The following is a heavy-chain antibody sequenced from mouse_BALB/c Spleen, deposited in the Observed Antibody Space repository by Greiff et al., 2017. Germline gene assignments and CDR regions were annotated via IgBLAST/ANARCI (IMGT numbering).Heavy chain of an antibody. CDR2: INPGSGGT. D-gene: IGHD2-14*01. CDR1: GYAFTNYL. Sequence: QVQLQQSGAELVRPGTSVKVSCKASGYAFTNYLIEWVKQRPGQGLEWIGVINPGSGGTNYNEKFKGKATLTADKSSSTAYMQLSSLTSDDSAVYFCAREDDMYDVVRGAWLAYWGQGTLVTVSA. J-gene: IGHJ3*01. CDR3: AREDDMYDVVRGAWLAY. V-gene: IGHV1-54*01.